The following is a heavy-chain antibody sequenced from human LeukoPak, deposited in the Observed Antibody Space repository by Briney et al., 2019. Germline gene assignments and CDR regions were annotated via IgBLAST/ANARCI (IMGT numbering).Heavy chain of an antibody. D-gene: IGHD6-13*01. Sequence: GGSLRLSCAASGFTFSSYGMHWVRQAPGKGLEWVAFIRYDGSNKYYADSVKGRFTISRDNSKNTLYLQMNSLRAEDTAVYYCAKRGDSSSWYYYYIDVWGKGTTVTISS. CDR1: GFTFSSYG. CDR2: IRYDGSNK. CDR3: AKRGDSSSWYYYYIDV. J-gene: IGHJ6*03. V-gene: IGHV3-30*02.